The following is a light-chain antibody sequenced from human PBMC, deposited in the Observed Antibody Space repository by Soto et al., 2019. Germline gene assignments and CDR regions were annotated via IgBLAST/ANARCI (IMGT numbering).Light chain of an antibody. J-gene: IGKJ4*01. CDR1: QDIRSD. CDR2: AAS. V-gene: IGKV1-6*01. CDR3: LQDHNYPLT. Sequence: AIQMTQFPSSLSASVGDRVTITCRASQDIRSDLGWYQQRPGKAPKLLIYAASSLESGVPSRFSGSGSGTDFTLTISSLQPEGFATYYCLQDHNYPLTFGGGTKVDIK.